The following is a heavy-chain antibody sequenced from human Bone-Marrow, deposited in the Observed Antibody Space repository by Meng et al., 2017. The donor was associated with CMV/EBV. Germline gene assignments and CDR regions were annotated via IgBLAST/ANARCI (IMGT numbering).Heavy chain of an antibody. CDR1: GYSFASYY. D-gene: IGHD3-3*01. CDR3: ARDNRVDHPVLEWFFV. J-gene: IGHJ1*01. CDR2: FNPNSGDA. Sequence: ASVKVSCKASGYSFASYYIHWVRQAPGQGLEWMGWFNPNSGDADYAQKFQGRVTMTRDTSTSTVYMELSSLRSEDTAVYYCARDNRVDHPVLEWFFVWGQGTLVTVSS. V-gene: IGHV1-2*02.